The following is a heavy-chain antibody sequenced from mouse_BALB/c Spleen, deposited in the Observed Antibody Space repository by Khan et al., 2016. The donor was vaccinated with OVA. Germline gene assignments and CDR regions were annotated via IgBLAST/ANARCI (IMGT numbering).Heavy chain of an antibody. CDR3: TRSGYGTFAY. D-gene: IGHD2-1*01. V-gene: IGHV1S81*02. Sequence: QVQLKESGAELMKPGASVRLSCKASGYIFTSYYMYWVKQRPGQGLEWIGEINPNNGDTNFNEKFKSKATLTVDKSSSTAYMQLSSLTSEDSAVYYCTRSGYGTFAYWGQGTLVTVSA. CDR1: GYIFTSYY. J-gene: IGHJ3*01. CDR2: INPNNGDT.